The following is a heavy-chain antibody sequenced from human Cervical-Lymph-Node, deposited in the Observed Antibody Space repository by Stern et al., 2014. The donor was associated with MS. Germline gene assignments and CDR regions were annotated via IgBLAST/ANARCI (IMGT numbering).Heavy chain of an antibody. CDR1: GFTFSSYG. CDR2: ISYDGSKT. CDR3: AKAFGYCSSTSCFYYYYGMDV. V-gene: IGHV3-30*18. J-gene: IGHJ6*02. Sequence: DQLVESGGGVVQPGRSLRLSCAASGFTFSSYGIHWVRQAPGKGLEWVAVISYDGSKTHYADSVKGRFTISRDNSKSTLYLQMNSLRAEDTAVYYCAKAFGYCSSTSCFYYYYGMDVWGQGTTVTVSS. D-gene: IGHD2-2*01.